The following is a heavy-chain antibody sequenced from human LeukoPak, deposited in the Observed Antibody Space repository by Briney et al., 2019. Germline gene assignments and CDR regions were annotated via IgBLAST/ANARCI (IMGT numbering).Heavy chain of an antibody. V-gene: IGHV3-21*04. CDR2: ISSSSSYI. J-gene: IGHJ4*02. D-gene: IGHD2-15*01. Sequence: PGGSLRLSCAASGFTFSSYSMNWVRQAPGKGLEWVSSISSSSSYIYYADSVKGRFTISRDNAKNSLYLQMNSLRADDTAVYYCARVPGYCSGGSCYHFDYWGQGTLVTVSS. CDR3: ARVPGYCSGGSCYHFDY. CDR1: GFTFSSYS.